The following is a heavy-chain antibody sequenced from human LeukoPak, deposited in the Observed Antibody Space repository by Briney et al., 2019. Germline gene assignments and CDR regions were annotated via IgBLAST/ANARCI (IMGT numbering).Heavy chain of an antibody. V-gene: IGHV4-4*07. CDR3: ARVEYCSSTSCYTEYYYMDV. D-gene: IGHD2-2*02. CDR2: IYTSGST. Sequence: SETLSLTCTVSGGSISSYYWSWIRQPAGKGLEWIGRIYTSGSTNYNPSLKSRVTMSVDTSKNQFSLKLSSVTAADTAVYYCARVEYCSSTSCYTEYYYMDVWGKGTTVTVSS. J-gene: IGHJ6*03. CDR1: GGSISSYY.